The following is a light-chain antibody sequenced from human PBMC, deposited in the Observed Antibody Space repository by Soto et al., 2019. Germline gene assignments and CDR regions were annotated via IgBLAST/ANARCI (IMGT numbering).Light chain of an antibody. CDR3: QSYDSSNQNVV. CDR1: SGSIASNY. V-gene: IGLV6-57*03. Sequence: NFMLTQPHSVSESPGKTVTISCTRSSGSIASNYVQWYQQRPGSAPTTVIYEDNQRHSGVPDRFSGSIDSSSNSASLTLSGLKTEDEADYYCQSYDSSNQNVVFGGGTKLTVL. CDR2: EDN. J-gene: IGLJ2*01.